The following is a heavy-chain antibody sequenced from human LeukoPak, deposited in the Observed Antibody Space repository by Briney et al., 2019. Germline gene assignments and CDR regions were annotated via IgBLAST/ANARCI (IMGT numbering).Heavy chain of an antibody. J-gene: IGHJ3*02. V-gene: IGHV3-21*01. D-gene: IGHD5-12*01. Sequence: GGSLRLSCAASGFTFSRYSMNWVRQAPGKGLEWVSSISSSSSYIYYADSVKGRFTISRDNAKNSLYLQMNSLRAEDTAVYYCARDGAVDMAGTPDGAFDIRGQGTMVTVSS. CDR3: ARDGAVDMAGTPDGAFDI. CDR2: ISSSSSYI. CDR1: GFTFSRYS.